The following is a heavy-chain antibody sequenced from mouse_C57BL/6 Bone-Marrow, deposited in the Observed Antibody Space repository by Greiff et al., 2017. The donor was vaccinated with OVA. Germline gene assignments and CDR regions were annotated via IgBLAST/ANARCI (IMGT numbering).Heavy chain of an antibody. CDR3: ATPPFAY. CDR1: GFTFSDYG. CDR2: LSSGSSTI. Sequence: EVMLVESGGGLVKPGGSLKLSCAASGFTFSDYGMHWVRQAPEKGLEWVAYLSSGSSTIYYADTVKGRFTISRDNAKNTLFLQMTSLRSEDTAMYYCATPPFAYWGQGTLVTVSA. J-gene: IGHJ3*01. V-gene: IGHV5-17*01.